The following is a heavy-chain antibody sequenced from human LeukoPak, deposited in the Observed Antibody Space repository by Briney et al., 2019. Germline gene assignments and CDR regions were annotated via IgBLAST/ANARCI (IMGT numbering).Heavy chain of an antibody. CDR3: ARLLWFGEFSGY. CDR2: IYYSGSA. J-gene: IGHJ4*02. V-gene: IGHV4-39*01. CDR1: GGSISSSSYY. D-gene: IGHD3-10*01. Sequence: PSETLSLTXTVSGGSISSSSYYWGWIRQPPGKGLEWIGSIYYSGSAYYNPSLKSRVTISVDTSKNQFSLKLSSVTAADTAVYYCARLLWFGEFSGYWGQGTLVTVSS.